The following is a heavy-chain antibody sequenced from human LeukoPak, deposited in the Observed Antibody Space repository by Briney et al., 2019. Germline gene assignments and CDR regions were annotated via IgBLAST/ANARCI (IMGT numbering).Heavy chain of an antibody. D-gene: IGHD3-22*01. CDR2: IYYSGST. CDR3: ARWGNYYDSSGYYHDAFDI. Sequence: PSETLSLTCTVSGGSISSSSYYWGWIRQPPGKGLEWIGSIYYSGSTYYNPSLKSRVTISVDTSKNQFSLKLSSVTAADTAVYYCARWGNYYDSSGYYHDAFDIWGQGTMVTVSS. V-gene: IGHV4-39*01. CDR1: GGSISSSSYY. J-gene: IGHJ3*02.